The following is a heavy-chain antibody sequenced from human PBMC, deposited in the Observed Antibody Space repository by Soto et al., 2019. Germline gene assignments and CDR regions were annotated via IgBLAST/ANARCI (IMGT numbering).Heavy chain of an antibody. CDR2: IRSKANSYAT. J-gene: IGHJ6*03. V-gene: IGHV3-73*01. CDR3: TRTGTYVYYYYYYYMDV. Sequence: EVQLVESGGGLVQPGGSLKLSCAASGFTFSGSAMHWVRQASGKGLEWVGRIRSKANSYATAYAASVKGRFTISRDDSKNTAYLQMNSRKTEDTAVYYCTRTGTYVYYYYYYYMDVWGKGTTVTVSS. D-gene: IGHD1-1*01. CDR1: GFTFSGSA.